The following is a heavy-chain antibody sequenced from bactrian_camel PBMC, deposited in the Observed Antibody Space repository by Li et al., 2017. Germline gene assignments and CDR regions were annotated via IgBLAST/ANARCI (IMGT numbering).Heavy chain of an antibody. J-gene: IGHJ4*01. D-gene: IGHD2*01. CDR2: IYSDGSNT. V-gene: IGHV3-2*01. Sequence: QLVESGGGLVQPGGSLRLSCAASGFTFSSYDMAWVRQAPGKGLEWVSSIYSDGSNTYYADSVKGRFTISRDNAKNTVYLQMNSLKSEDTALYYCATDLLGPYCSGGYCYTDNYWGQGTQVTV. CDR3: ATDLLGPYCSGGYCYTDNY. CDR1: GFTFSSYD.